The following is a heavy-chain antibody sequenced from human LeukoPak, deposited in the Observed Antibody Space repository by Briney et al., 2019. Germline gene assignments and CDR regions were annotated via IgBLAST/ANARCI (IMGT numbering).Heavy chain of an antibody. D-gene: IGHD1-26*01. CDR2: INPNSGGT. J-gene: IGHJ4*02. Sequence: GASVKVSCKASGYTFTGYYMHWVRQAPGQGLEWMGWINPNSGGTNYAQKFQGRVTITRNTSISTAYMELSSLRSEDTAVYYCARGFGGSYYLDYWGQGTLVTVSS. V-gene: IGHV1-2*02. CDR3: ARGFGGSYYLDY. CDR1: GYTFTGYY.